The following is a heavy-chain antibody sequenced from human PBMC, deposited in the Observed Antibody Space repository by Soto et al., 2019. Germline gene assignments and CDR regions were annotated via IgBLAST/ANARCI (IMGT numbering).Heavy chain of an antibody. CDR2: MSYGGSNK. V-gene: IGHV3-30-3*01. CDR1: GFIFSRYG. CDR3: ARAHVPDV. J-gene: IGHJ6*02. Sequence: HGGSLRHSCGAAGFIFSRYGRIWVRQAPGKGREWVAVMSYGGSNKYYGDSVKGRFTTPRDNPNNTLYLQMNSLRPEDTPVYYCARAHVPDVWGRGTTVTVSS.